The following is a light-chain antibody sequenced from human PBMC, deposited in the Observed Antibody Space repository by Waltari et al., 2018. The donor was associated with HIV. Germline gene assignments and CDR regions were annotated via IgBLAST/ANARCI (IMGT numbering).Light chain of an antibody. CDR2: GAS. CDR3: QQRSNWPIS. V-gene: IGKV3-11*01. CDR1: QSVGNY. Sequence: EIVLTQSPATLSLSPGERAPLSCRASQSVGNYLAWYQQKPGQAPRLLMYGASSRATGIPARFSGSGSGTDFTLTISSLEPGDFGVYYCQQRSNWPISFGQGTRLEIK. J-gene: IGKJ5*01.